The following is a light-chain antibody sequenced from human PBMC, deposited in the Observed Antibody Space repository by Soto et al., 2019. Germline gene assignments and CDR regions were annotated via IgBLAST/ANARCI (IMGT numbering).Light chain of an antibody. V-gene: IGKV3-15*01. Sequence: EIVMTQSPATLSVSPGERATLSCRASQSVSSNLAWYQQKTGQAPRVLIYGASTRATGIPARFSGSGSGTEFTLTISSVQPEDFAVYYCQQYNNWPGTFGQGTKVEIK. J-gene: IGKJ1*01. CDR2: GAS. CDR1: QSVSSN. CDR3: QQYNNWPGT.